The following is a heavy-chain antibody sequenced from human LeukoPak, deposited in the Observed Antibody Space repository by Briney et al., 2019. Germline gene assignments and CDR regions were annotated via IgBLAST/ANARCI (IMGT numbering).Heavy chain of an antibody. D-gene: IGHD7-27*01. Sequence: ASVKVSCKASGYTFTAYYMHWVRQAPGQGLEWMGWINPDTGATDYSQIFQGRVTMTRDTSISTAYMELTRLTSDDTAVYYCARARFELGPFDYWGQGTLVTVSS. CDR3: ARARFELGPFDY. V-gene: IGHV1-2*02. J-gene: IGHJ4*02. CDR1: GYTFTAYY. CDR2: INPDTGAT.